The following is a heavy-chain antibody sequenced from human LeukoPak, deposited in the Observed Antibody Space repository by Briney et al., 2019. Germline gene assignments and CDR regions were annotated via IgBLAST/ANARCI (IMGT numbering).Heavy chain of an antibody. J-gene: IGHJ4*02. CDR2: IKYDGSNE. D-gene: IGHD5-12*01. CDR3: AREIVATIQADY. V-gene: IGHV3-33*01. CDR1: GISFSGYA. Sequence: GGSLRLSCAVSGISFSGYAMHWVRQAPGKGLEWVGLIKYDGSNEYYADSVKGRFTISRDDSRNTLYLQMNSLRAEDTAVYYCAREIVATIQADYWGQGTLVTVSS.